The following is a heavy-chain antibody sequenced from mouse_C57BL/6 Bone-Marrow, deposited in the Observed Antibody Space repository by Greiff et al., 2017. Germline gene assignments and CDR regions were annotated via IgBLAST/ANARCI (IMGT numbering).Heavy chain of an antibody. D-gene: IGHD2-2*01. J-gene: IGHJ2*01. Sequence: QVQLQQPGAELVKPGASVKLSCKASGYTFTSYWMHWVKQRPGQGLEWIGYINPSSGYTKYNQKFKDKATLTADTSSSTAYMQLSSLTYEDSAVYYCARNDYGYFLFDYWGQGTTLTVSS. CDR3: ARNDYGYFLFDY. CDR2: INPSSGYT. CDR1: GYTFTSYW. V-gene: IGHV1-7*01.